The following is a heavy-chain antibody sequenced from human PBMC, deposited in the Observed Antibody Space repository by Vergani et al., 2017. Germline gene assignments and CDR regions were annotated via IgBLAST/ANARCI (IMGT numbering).Heavy chain of an antibody. CDR1: GVSINDSDSY. J-gene: IGHJ5*02. V-gene: IGHV4-30-4*08. D-gene: IGHD1-7*01. CDR3: AGGLGYSGTTKPLYNWFAP. CDR2: IYHSGSP. Sequence: QVQLQESGPGVVKPSQTLSLTCAVSGVSINDSDSYWTWIRQSPGKGLEWIGYIYHSGSPFYNPSLKSRFTISIDTSRNRFSLRLPSVTAADTAVYYCAGGLGYSGTTKPLYNWFAPWGRGSRVIVSS.